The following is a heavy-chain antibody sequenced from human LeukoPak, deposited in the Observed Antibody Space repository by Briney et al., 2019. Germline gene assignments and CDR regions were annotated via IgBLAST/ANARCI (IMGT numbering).Heavy chain of an antibody. CDR3: ARALYYYGSGSHFDY. V-gene: IGHV1-69*05. CDR2: IIPIFGTA. J-gene: IGHJ4*02. D-gene: IGHD3-10*01. Sequence: ASVKVSCKASGGTFSSYAISWVRQAPGQGLEWMGGIIPIFGTANYAQKFQGRVTITTDESTSTAYMELSSLRSEDTAVYYCARALYYYGSGSHFDYWGQGTLVTVSS. CDR1: GGTFSSYA.